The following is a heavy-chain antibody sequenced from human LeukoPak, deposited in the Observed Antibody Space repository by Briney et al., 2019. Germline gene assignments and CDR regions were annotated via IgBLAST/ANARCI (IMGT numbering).Heavy chain of an antibody. D-gene: IGHD5-24*01. CDR1: GYTFTGYY. Sequence: ASVKVSCKASGYTFTGYYMHWVRQAPRQGLEWMGWINPNSGGTNYAQKFQGRVTMTRDTSISTAYMELSRLRSDDTAVYYCAIVGKGRWLQNHWGQGTLVTVSS. CDR3: AIVGKGRWLQNH. CDR2: INPNSGGT. V-gene: IGHV1-2*02. J-gene: IGHJ4*02.